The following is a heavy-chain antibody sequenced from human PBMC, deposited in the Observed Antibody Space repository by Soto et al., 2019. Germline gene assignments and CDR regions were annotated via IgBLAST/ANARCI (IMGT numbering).Heavy chain of an antibody. D-gene: IGHD4-4*01. J-gene: IGHJ6*02. Sequence: SQTLSLTCTVSGGSISSYYWSWIRQPPGKGLEWIGEIYHSGSTNYNPSLKSRVTISVDKSKNQFSLKLSSVTAADTAVYFCARVLQTSYYYYGMDVWGQGTTVTVSS. CDR1: GGSISSYY. V-gene: IGHV4-59*12. CDR3: ARVLQTSYYYYGMDV. CDR2: IYHSGST.